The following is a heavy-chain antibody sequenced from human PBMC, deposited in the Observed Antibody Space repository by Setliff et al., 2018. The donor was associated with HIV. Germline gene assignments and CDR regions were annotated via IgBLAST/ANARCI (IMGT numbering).Heavy chain of an antibody. V-gene: IGHV1-69*13. J-gene: IGHJ4*02. D-gene: IGHD3-10*01. CDR1: GGTFSSLA. CDR3: AIIRVNGSPY. CDR2: IVATFGTP. Sequence: GASVKVSCKASGGTFSSLAFSWVRQTPGQGLEWMGGIVATFGTPSYSQKFQDRLKTTVDESTRTAYMELSSLRSKDTAVYYCAIIRVNGSPYWGQGTPVTVSS.